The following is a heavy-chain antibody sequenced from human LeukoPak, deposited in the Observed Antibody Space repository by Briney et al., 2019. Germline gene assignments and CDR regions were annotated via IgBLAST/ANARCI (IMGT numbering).Heavy chain of an antibody. CDR1: GFTFSSYT. CDR3: ARTMWGFDY. J-gene: IGHJ4*02. CDR2: IDNDGSYI. D-gene: IGHD7-27*01. V-gene: IGHV3-21*01. Sequence: PGGSLRLSCAASGFTFSSYTMNWVRQAPGKGLEWVSSIDNDGSYIYYADSVKGRFTISRDNAKNSLFLQMNSLRVEDTAVYYCARTMWGFDYWGQGTLVTVSS.